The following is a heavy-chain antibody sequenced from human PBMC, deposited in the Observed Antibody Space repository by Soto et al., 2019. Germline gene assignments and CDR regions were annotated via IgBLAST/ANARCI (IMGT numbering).Heavy chain of an antibody. CDR1: GGSFSGYY. CDR3: ARGEGGYDYPDWFDP. D-gene: IGHD5-12*01. V-gene: IGHV4-34*01. J-gene: IGHJ5*02. CDR2: INHSGST. Sequence: SETLSLTCAVYGGSFSGYYWSWIRQPPGKGLEWIGEINHSGSTNYNPSLKSRVTISVDTSKNQFSLKLSSVTAADTAVYYCARGEGGYDYPDWFDPWGQGTLVTVSS.